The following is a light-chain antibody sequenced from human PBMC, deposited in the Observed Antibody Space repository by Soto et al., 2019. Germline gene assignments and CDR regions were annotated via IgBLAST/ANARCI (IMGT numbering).Light chain of an antibody. CDR1: QSVSNY. CDR2: GSF. Sequence: EIVLTQSPATLSLSPGERATLSCRASQSVSNYLAWYQQKPCQAPRLLIYGSFNRATGIPARFTGSGSGTDFTLTISSLEPDDFAVYYCQHRGEWPRTFGQGTKLEIK. V-gene: IGKV3-11*01. CDR3: QHRGEWPRT. J-gene: IGKJ2*01.